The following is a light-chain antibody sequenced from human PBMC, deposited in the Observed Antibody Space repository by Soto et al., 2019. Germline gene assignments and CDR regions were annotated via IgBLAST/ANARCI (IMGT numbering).Light chain of an antibody. CDR3: QQLITCPLT. J-gene: IGKJ4*01. Sequence: DIQLTQSPSFLSASVGDRVTITCRASQAINTYLAWYQLKPGKAPKLLIYAASTLQIEVPSRFSGSGSGTEFTLTISSLQPEDYATYFCQQLITCPLTFGGGTKVEIK. CDR1: QAINTY. V-gene: IGKV1-9*01. CDR2: AAS.